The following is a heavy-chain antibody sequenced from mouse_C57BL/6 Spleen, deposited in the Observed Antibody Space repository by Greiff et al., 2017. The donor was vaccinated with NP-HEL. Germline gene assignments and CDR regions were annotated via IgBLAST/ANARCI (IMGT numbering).Heavy chain of an antibody. D-gene: IGHD2-2*01. CDR1: GYTFTDYE. J-gene: IGHJ4*01. CDR3: TRMVHYYAMDY. V-gene: IGHV1-15*01. CDR2: IDPETGGT. Sequence: VQRVESGAELVRPGASVTLSCKASGYTFTDYEMHWVKQTPVHGLEWIGAIDPETGGTAYNQKFKGKAILTADKSSSTAYMELRSLTSEDSAVYYCTRMVHYYAMDYWGQGTSVTVSS.